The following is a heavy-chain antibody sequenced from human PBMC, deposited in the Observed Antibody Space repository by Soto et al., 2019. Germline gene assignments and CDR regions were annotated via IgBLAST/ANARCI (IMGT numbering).Heavy chain of an antibody. J-gene: IGHJ4*02. Sequence: QVLLQESGPGLVMPSQTLSLTCTVSGGSINDIDSYWTWIRQSPGRGPEWIGYIHNSGNTFYSPSLKRRLAISIDTSKSQFSLRLSAVTAADTAFYYCAKDVETGAIWSAFDSWGQGTLVTVSS. CDR1: GGSINDIDSY. V-gene: IGHV4-30-4*01. D-gene: IGHD1-7*01. CDR2: IHNSGNT. CDR3: AKDVETGAIWSAFDS.